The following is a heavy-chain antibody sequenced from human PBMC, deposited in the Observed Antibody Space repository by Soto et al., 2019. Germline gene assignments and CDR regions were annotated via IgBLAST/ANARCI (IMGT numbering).Heavy chain of an antibody. CDR3: ARDYDSSATEDY. J-gene: IGHJ4*02. Sequence: SETLSLSCAGYGGSFSGYYWSWIRQPPGKGLEWIGEINHSGSTNYNPSLKSRVTISVDTSKNQFSLKLSSVTAADTAVYYCARDYDSSATEDYWGQGTLVTVSS. D-gene: IGHD3-22*01. V-gene: IGHV4-34*01. CDR2: INHSGST. CDR1: GGSFSGYY.